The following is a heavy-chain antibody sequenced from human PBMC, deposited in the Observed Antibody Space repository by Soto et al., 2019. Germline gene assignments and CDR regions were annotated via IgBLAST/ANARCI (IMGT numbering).Heavy chain of an antibody. D-gene: IGHD2-15*01. CDR2: MNPNSGNT. V-gene: IGHV1-8*01. CDR3: ARGRGYCSGGRCYSFVHAFYI. Sequence: GASVKVSCKASGYTFTSYDINWVRQATGQGLEWMGWMNPNSGNTGCAQKFQGRVTMTRNTSISTAYMELSSLRSEDTAVYYCARGRGYCSGGRCYSFVHAFYICGQGTIVTVS. CDR1: GYTFTSYD. J-gene: IGHJ3*02.